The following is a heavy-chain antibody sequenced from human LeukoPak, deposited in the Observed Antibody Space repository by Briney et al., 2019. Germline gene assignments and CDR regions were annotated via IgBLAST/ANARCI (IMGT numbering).Heavy chain of an antibody. CDR3: AKVVGKLRNDHDY. J-gene: IGHJ4*02. Sequence: PGGSLRLSCAASGFTFNKHGMHWVRQAPGKGLEWFSFIRNDGNDKYYADSVKGRFTISRDNSKNTLYLQMNSLRAEDTAVYYCAKVVGKLRNDHDYWGQGTLVTVSS. D-gene: IGHD1-26*01. CDR1: GFTFNKHG. V-gene: IGHV3-30*02. CDR2: IRNDGNDK.